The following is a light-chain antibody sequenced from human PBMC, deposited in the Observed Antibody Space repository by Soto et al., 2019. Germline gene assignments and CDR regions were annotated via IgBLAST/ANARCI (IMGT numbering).Light chain of an antibody. CDR3: TSYAGSNNLGV. Sequence: QSALTQPPSASGSPGQSVTISCTGTSSDGGGYNYVSWYQQHPGKAPKVIIYEVTKRPSGVPDRFSGSKSGNTASLTVSGLQAEDEADYYCTSYAGSNNLGVFGTGTKVTVL. CDR2: EVT. J-gene: IGLJ1*01. CDR1: SSDGGGYNY. V-gene: IGLV2-8*01.